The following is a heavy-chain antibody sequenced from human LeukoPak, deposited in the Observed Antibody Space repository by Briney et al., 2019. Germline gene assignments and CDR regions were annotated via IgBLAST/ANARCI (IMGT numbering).Heavy chain of an antibody. V-gene: IGHV3-23*01. CDR1: GFTFSTYG. CDR3: AKDDGNNAKLLLDY. CDR2: ISSSGDST. D-gene: IGHD2/OR15-2a*01. Sequence: GGSLRLSWAVSGFTFSTYGMSWVRQAPGKGLEWVSVISSSGDSTYYADSVKGRLTISRDNSKNTLYLQMNGLRAEDTARYYCAKDDGNNAKLLLDYWGQGTLVTVSS. J-gene: IGHJ4*02.